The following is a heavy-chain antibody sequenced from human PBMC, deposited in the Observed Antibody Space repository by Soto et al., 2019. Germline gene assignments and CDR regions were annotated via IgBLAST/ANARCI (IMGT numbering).Heavy chain of an antibody. CDR1: GYTFTCYD. Sequence: EASVKVSCKASGYTFTCYDINWVRQATGQGLEWMGWMNASNGNTKYSQKFQGRVTITRDTSVSTAYMELSSLRSEDTAVYYCARGNPALYSGSYYAFDYWGQGTLVTVSS. J-gene: IGHJ4*02. CDR3: ARGNPALYSGSYYAFDY. D-gene: IGHD1-26*01. V-gene: IGHV1-8*01. CDR2: MNASNGNT.